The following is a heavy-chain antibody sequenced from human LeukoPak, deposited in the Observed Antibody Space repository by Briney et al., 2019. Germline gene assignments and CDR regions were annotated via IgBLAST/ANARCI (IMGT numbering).Heavy chain of an antibody. D-gene: IGHD6-19*01. CDR1: GFTFSSYA. CDR3: AKDSSGSLDY. V-gene: IGHV3-30-3*01. J-gene: IGHJ4*02. CDR2: ISYDGSNK. Sequence: QSGRSLRLSCAASGFTFSSYAMHWVRQAPGKGLEWVAVISYDGSNKYYADSVKGRFTISRDNSKNTLNLQMNSLRTEDTAVYYCAKDSSGSLDYWGQGTLVTVSS.